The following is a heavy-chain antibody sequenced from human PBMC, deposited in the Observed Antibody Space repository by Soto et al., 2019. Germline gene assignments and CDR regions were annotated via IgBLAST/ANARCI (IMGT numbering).Heavy chain of an antibody. CDR1: GYTFTSYY. CDR3: XXSSPSARLDFDY. J-gene: IGHJ4*01. D-gene: IGHD6-6*01. V-gene: IGHV1-46*01. CDR2: INPSGGST. Sequence: QVQLVQSGAEVKKPGASVKVSCKASGYTFTSYYMHWVRQAPGQGLEWMGIINPSGGSTSYAQKXXXXXXXXXXTSTSTVYMXXXXXXXXXXXXXXXXXSSPSARLDFDY.